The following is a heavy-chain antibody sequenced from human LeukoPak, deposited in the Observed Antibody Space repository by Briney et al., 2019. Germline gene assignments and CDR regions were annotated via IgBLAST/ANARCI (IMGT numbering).Heavy chain of an antibody. V-gene: IGHV1-69*01. D-gene: IGHD2-2*02. Sequence: SVKVSCRASGGTFSSYAISWVGQAPGQGLEWMGGIIPIFGTANYAQKFQRRVTITADDSTSTAYMELSSLRSEDTAVYYCARDDKGYCSSTSCYMGYYYYYMDVWGKGTTVTVSS. CDR1: GGTFSSYA. CDR3: ARDDKGYCSSTSCYMGYYYYYMDV. CDR2: IIPIFGTA. J-gene: IGHJ6*03.